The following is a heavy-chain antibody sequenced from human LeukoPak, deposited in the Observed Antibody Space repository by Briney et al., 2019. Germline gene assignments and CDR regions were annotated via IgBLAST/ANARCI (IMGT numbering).Heavy chain of an antibody. D-gene: IGHD1-1*01. J-gene: IGHJ4*02. V-gene: IGHV4-34*01. CDR3: ARGSATGLAY. CDR1: GGSISSYY. CDR2: IDRSRST. Sequence: SETLSLTCTVSGGSISSYYWSWIRQPPGKGLEWIGEIDRSRSTKYNPALQSRLTISVDTSKNQVSLRLTSVTAADTAVYYGARGSATGLAYWGQGTLVTVSS.